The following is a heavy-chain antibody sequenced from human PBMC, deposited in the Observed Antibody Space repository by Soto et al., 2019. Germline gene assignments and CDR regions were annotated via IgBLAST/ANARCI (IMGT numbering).Heavy chain of an antibody. D-gene: IGHD3-22*01. V-gene: IGHV3-23*01. CDR3: AKDKGYYYDSSGNYYYYGMDV. Sequence: WGSLRFSCAASGFTFISYAMIFFRHSACKWLEWVSAISGSGGSTYYADSVKGRFTISRDNSKNTLYLQMNSLRAEDTAVYYCAKDKGYYYDSSGNYYYYGMDVWGQGTTVTVSS. CDR1: GFTFISYA. CDR2: ISGSGGST. J-gene: IGHJ6*02.